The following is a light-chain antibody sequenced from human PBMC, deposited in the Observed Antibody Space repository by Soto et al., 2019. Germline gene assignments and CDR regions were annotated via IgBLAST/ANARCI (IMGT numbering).Light chain of an antibody. CDR3: QQYGSLSWT. Sequence: EIVSTQSPGTLSLSPGERATLSCRASQNVDSNSLAWYQQKPGQAPRIIIFGASGRATGIPDRFSGSGSGTDFTLTISRLEPEDFAVYYCQQYGSLSWTFGQGTKVDIK. CDR1: QNVDSNS. CDR2: GAS. J-gene: IGKJ1*01. V-gene: IGKV3-20*01.